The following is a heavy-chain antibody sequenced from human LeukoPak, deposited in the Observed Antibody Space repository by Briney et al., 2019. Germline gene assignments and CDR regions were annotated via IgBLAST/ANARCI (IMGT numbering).Heavy chain of an antibody. Sequence: SETLSLTCTVSSGSISNSTFYWGWIRQPPGKGLEWIGSMYYSGSTYYNPSLKSQVTITVDTSKNQFSLKMTSVTAADTAVYYCARRSDSGSDDGEDYFDYWGQGTLVTVSS. D-gene: IGHD1-26*01. CDR1: SGSISNSTFY. J-gene: IGHJ4*02. CDR3: ARRSDSGSDDGEDYFDY. CDR2: MYYSGST. V-gene: IGHV4-39*01.